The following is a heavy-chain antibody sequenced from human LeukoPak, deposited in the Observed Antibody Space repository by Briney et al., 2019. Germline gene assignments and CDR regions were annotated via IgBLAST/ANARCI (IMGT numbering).Heavy chain of an antibody. J-gene: IGHJ6*02. CDR3: AKGSDGATAGTHYYYYYGMDV. V-gene: IGHV3-23*01. Sequence: GGSLRLSCAASGFTFSSYAMSWVRHTPGKGLEWVSAIVSSGGRTYYADSVKGRFTISRDNSKNTLDLQMNSLRADDPAVYYCAKGSDGATAGTHYYYYYGMDVWAKGPRSPSP. D-gene: IGHD6-13*01. CDR2: IVSSGGRT. CDR1: GFTFSSYA.